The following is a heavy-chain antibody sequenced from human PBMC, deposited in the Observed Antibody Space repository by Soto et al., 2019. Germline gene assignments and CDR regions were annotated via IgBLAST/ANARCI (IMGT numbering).Heavy chain of an antibody. D-gene: IGHD1-26*01. J-gene: IGHJ6*02. Sequence: GGSLRLSCAASGFTFSNYAMHWVRQAPGKGLEWVAVISYDGSNRYYADSVKGRFTISRDNSKNTLYLQMNSLRAEDTAVYYCARDVESGSSQYYYYSYGMDVWGQGTTVTVS. CDR2: ISYDGSNR. CDR1: GFTFSNYA. V-gene: IGHV3-30-3*01. CDR3: ARDVESGSSQYYYYSYGMDV.